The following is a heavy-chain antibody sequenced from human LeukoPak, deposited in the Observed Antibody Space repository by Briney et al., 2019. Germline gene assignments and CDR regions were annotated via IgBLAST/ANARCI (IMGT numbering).Heavy chain of an antibody. Sequence: GGSLRLSCAASGFTFSTYWMSWVRQAPGKGLEWVANIKHDGSEKYYVDSVKGRFTISRDNAENSLYLQMNSLRGEDTAVYFCARAGYTSGRDYWGQGTLVTVSS. CDR2: IKHDGSEK. D-gene: IGHD6-19*01. J-gene: IGHJ4*02. CDR3: ARAGYTSGRDY. CDR1: GFTFSTYW. V-gene: IGHV3-7*01.